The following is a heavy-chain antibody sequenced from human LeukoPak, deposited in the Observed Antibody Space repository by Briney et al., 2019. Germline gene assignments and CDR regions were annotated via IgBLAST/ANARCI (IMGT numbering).Heavy chain of an antibody. Sequence: GRSLRLSCAASGFTFSSYGMHWVRQAPGKGLEWVAVISYDGSNKYYADSVKGRFTISRDNFKNTLYLQMNSLRAEDTAVYYCAKDQEDIVVVPAAMPEYYFDYWGQGTLVTVSS. J-gene: IGHJ4*02. D-gene: IGHD2-2*01. CDR2: ISYDGSNK. CDR1: GFTFSSYG. V-gene: IGHV3-30*18. CDR3: AKDQEDIVVVPAAMPEYYFDY.